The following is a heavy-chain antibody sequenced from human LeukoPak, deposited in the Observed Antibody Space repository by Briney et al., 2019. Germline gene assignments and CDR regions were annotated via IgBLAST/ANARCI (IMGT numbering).Heavy chain of an antibody. D-gene: IGHD5-24*01. CDR3: ARVRWLQRSQPKWGSGDY. Sequence: SETLSLTRAVYGGSFSGYYWSWIRQPPGKGLEWIGEINHSGSTNYNPPLKSRVTISVDTSKNQFSLKLSSVTAADTAVYYCARVRWLQRSQPKWGSGDYWGQGTLVTVSS. CDR2: INHSGST. V-gene: IGHV4-34*01. J-gene: IGHJ4*02. CDR1: GGSFSGYY.